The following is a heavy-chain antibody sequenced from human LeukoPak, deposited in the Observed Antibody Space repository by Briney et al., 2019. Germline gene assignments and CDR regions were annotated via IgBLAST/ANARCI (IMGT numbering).Heavy chain of an antibody. Sequence: SETLSLTCTVSGGSISSGGYYWSWIRQPPGKGLEWIGYIYHSGSTYYNPSLKSRVTISVDRSKNQFSLKLSSVTAADTAVYYCARENGGSREGYYYYYMDVWGKGTTVTVSS. CDR2: IYHSGST. D-gene: IGHD2-2*01. CDR3: ARENGGSREGYYYYYMDV. V-gene: IGHV4-30-2*01. CDR1: GGSISSGGYY. J-gene: IGHJ6*03.